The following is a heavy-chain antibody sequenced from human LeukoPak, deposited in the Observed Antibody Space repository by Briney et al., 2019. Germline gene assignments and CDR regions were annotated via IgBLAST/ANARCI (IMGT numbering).Heavy chain of an antibody. J-gene: IGHJ4*02. CDR2: IYVTGNYI. V-gene: IGHV3-21*06. Sequence: GGSLRLSCATSGFTFNRFSFRWVRQAPGKGLEWVASIYVTGNYINYADSVKGRVTISRDNAKNSVYLQMNSLRAEDTAVYYYAREFNTIGNLDYWGQGALVTVSS. D-gene: IGHD1-14*01. CDR1: GFTFNRFS. CDR3: AREFNTIGNLDY.